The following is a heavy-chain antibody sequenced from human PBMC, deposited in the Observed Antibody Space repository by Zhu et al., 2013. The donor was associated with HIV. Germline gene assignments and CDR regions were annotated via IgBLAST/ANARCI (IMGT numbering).Heavy chain of an antibody. D-gene: IGHD3-10*01. CDR1: GGTFSSYA. CDR2: IIPIFGTA. Sequence: VQLVQSGREVKKPGSSVKVSCKASGGTFSSYAISWVRQAPGQGLEWMGGIIPIFGTADYAQKFQGRVTITADESTSTTYMELSSLRSEDTAVYYCATMVRGVRGTYWGRRNRRDRRPQ. V-gene: IGHV1-69*01. J-gene: IGHJ4*01. CDR3: ATMVRGVRGTY.